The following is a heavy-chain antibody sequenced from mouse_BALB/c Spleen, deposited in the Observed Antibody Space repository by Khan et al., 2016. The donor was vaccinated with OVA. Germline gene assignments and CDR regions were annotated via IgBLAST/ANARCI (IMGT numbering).Heavy chain of an antibody. V-gene: IGHV1-4*01. CDR2: INPSNGYT. D-gene: IGHD2-14*01. CDR3: VRDGAYHRNDGWFAY. Sequence: VQLQESGAELARPGASVKMSCKASGYTFTSYTIHWIKERPGQGLEWFGNINPSNGYTNYNQKFKDKATLTTDKSYTTAYLQLSCLTSDDSAVYNCVRDGAYHRNDGWFAYWGQGTLVTVSA. J-gene: IGHJ3*01. CDR1: GYTFTSYT.